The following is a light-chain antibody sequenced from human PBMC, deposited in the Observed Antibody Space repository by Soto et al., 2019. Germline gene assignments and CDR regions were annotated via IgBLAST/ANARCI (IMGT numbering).Light chain of an antibody. V-gene: IGKV4-1*01. CDR1: QTVLYSSNNKNY. CDR2: WAS. Sequence: DIVMTQSPDPLAVSLGERATINCKSSQTVLYSSNNKNYLAWFQQKPGQPPKLLISWASTRVSGVSDRFRGSGSGTDFTLTISNLQAEDVAIYYCHQYLTTPLTFGPGTKVDNK. CDR3: HQYLTTPLT. J-gene: IGKJ3*01.